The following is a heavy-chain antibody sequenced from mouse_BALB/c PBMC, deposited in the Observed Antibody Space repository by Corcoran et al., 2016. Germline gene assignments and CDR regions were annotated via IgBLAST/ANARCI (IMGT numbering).Heavy chain of an antibody. CDR3: GRSREGNYVVY. D-gene: IGHD2-1*01. CDR2: IDPANGST. J-gene: IGHJ2*01. V-gene: IGHV14-3*02. Sequence: EVQLQQSGAELVKTGASVKLSCTASGFNIKDTYMHWVKQRPEQGLEWIGRIDPANGSTKYDPKFQGKATMTAGTSSNKVYLQLSSLTSEATAVYYCGRSREGNYVVYWGQGTTLTVSS. CDR1: GFNIKDTY.